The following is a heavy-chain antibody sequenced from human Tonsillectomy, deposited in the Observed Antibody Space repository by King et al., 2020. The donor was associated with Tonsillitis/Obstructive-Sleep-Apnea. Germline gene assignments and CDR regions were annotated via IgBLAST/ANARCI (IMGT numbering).Heavy chain of an antibody. D-gene: IGHD6-19*01. Sequence: QVQLVESGGGVVQPGRSLRLSCAVSGFTFSTYAMHWVRQAPGKGLEWVAVISYDGSNKYYADSVKVRFTISRDNSKNTLYLQISGLRPEDTAVYYCARVIGNGSGWYRDGFDIWGRGTMVTVSS. J-gene: IGHJ3*02. CDR3: ARVIGNGSGWYRDGFDI. CDR2: ISYDGSNK. V-gene: IGHV3-30*04. CDR1: GFTFSTYA.